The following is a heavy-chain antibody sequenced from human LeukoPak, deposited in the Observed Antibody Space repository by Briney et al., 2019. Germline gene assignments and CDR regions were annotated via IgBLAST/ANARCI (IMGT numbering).Heavy chain of an antibody. V-gene: IGHV3-66*01. CDR1: GFAVSSNY. CDR3: ARERDGYCGGDCCYYYGMDV. D-gene: IGHD2-21*02. Sequence: GGSLRLSCTASGFAVSSNYINWVRQAPGKGLEWVSVIHSGGNTYYAHSVKDRFTISRDNSKNTVYLQMNSLRAEDTALYYCARERDGYCGGDCCYYYGMDVWGQGTTVTVSS. CDR2: IHSGGNT. J-gene: IGHJ6*02.